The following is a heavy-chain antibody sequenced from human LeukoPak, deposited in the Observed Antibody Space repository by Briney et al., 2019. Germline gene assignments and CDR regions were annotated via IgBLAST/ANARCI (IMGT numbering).Heavy chain of an antibody. CDR3: AKDAGDGYNSYYFDY. Sequence: GGSLRLSCAASGFTVSSNYISWVRQAPGKGLEWVSLIYTSGSTYYADSVKGRFTISRDNSKNTLYLQMNSLRAEDTAVYYCAKDAGDGYNSYYFDYWGQGTLVTVSS. V-gene: IGHV3-53*01. D-gene: IGHD5-24*01. CDR1: GFTVSSNY. CDR2: IYTSGST. J-gene: IGHJ4*02.